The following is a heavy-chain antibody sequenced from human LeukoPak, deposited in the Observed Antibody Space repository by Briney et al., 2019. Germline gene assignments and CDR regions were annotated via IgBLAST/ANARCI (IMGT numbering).Heavy chain of an antibody. CDR1: GYTFTGYY. Sequence: ASVKVSCKASGYTFTGYYMHWVRQAPGQGLEWMGWINPNSGGTNYAQKFQGRVTMTRDTSISTAYMELSRLRSDDTAVYYCARMEYDILTGYYRSLSGFGMDVWGQGTTVTVSS. D-gene: IGHD3-9*01. CDR2: INPNSGGT. CDR3: ARMEYDILTGYYRSLSGFGMDV. V-gene: IGHV1-2*02. J-gene: IGHJ6*02.